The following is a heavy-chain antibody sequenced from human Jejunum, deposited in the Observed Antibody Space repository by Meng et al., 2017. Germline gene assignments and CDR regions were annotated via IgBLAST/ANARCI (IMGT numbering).Heavy chain of an antibody. CDR1: GYTFTNSP. Sequence: QVQLVQSGSELKEPGASVKVSCKASGYTFTNSPMNWVRQAPGQGLEWMGWINTDTGNPTYAQGFTGRFVFSLDTSINTAYMELSSLRSEDTAVYYCARKPFYYDNSGLDYWGQGTLVTVSS. D-gene: IGHD3-22*01. CDR2: INTDTGNP. CDR3: ARKPFYYDNSGLDY. V-gene: IGHV7-4-1*02. J-gene: IGHJ4*02.